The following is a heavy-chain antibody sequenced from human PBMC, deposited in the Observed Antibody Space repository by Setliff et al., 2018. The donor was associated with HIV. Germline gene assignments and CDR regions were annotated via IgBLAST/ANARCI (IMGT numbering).Heavy chain of an antibody. CDR3: TTASDSTNYDDGFDL. CDR1: GFTFTNAW. J-gene: IGHJ3*01. D-gene: IGHD4-4*01. Sequence: PGGSLRLSCAASGFTFTNAWMTWVRQAPGKGLEWLGRIQSNSIGGTTDYAAPVKGRFTISRDDSTNTLYLQMNSLRTEDTVLYYCTTASDSTNYDDGFDLWGQGTMVTVSS. CDR2: IQSNSIGGTT. V-gene: IGHV3-15*01.